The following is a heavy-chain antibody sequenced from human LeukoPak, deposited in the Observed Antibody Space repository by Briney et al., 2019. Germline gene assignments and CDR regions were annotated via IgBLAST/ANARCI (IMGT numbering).Heavy chain of an antibody. CDR1: GYTFTSYY. D-gene: IGHD2-2*02. CDR3: ARDGGYCSSTSCYTDYYYYGMDV. V-gene: IGHV1-46*01. J-gene: IGHJ6*02. Sequence: ASVKVSCKASGYTFTSYYMHWVRQAPGQGLEWMGIINPSGGSTSYAQKFQGRVTMTRDTSTSTVYMELSSLRPEDTAVYYCARDGGYCSSTSCYTDYYYYGMDVWGQGTTVTVSS. CDR2: INPSGGST.